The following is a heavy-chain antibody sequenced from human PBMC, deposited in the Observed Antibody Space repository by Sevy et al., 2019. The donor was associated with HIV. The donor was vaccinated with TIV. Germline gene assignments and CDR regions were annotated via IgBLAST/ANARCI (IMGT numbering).Heavy chain of an antibody. V-gene: IGHV3-30*02. D-gene: IGHD4-17*01. J-gene: IGHJ4*02. Sequence: GGSLRLSCTASGFTFSKYGMHWIRQTPGKGLEWVSFIRFDGSTKYYGDSVKGRFTISRDNSKNTVYLQMNSLRAEDTALYYCARDLPPSATTVAHFDYWGQGTLVTVSS. CDR3: ARDLPPSATTVAHFDY. CDR2: IRFDGSTK. CDR1: GFTFSKYG.